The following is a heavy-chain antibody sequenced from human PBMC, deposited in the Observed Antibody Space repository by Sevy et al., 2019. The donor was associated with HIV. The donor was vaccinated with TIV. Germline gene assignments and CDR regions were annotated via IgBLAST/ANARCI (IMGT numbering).Heavy chain of an antibody. V-gene: IGHV3-23*01. CDR1: GIAFSTYA. CDR2: ISASGYST. Sequence: AGGSLRLSCAASGIAFSTYAMFWVRQAPGKGLEWVSSISASGYSTYYADSVKGRFTLSRDNSRNTLDLQMNSLRADDTAVYYCAKDFSDVYYYDSSATVDYWGQGTLVTVSS. D-gene: IGHD3-22*01. CDR3: AKDFSDVYYYDSSATVDY. J-gene: IGHJ4*02.